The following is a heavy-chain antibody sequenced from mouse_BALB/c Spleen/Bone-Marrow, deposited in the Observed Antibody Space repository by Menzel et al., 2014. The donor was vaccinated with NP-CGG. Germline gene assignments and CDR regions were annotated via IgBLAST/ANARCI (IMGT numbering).Heavy chain of an antibody. D-gene: IGHD2-4*01. CDR1: GFAFSSYD. CDR2: ISSGGSYT. V-gene: IGHV5-9*02. Sequence: EVKLMESGGGLVKPGGSLKLSCAASGFAFSSYDMSWVRQTPEKRLEWVATISSGGSYTYYPDSVKGRFTISRDNARNTLYLQMSSLRSEDTALYYCARHPITYAMDYWGQGTSVTVSS. CDR3: ARHPITYAMDY. J-gene: IGHJ4*01.